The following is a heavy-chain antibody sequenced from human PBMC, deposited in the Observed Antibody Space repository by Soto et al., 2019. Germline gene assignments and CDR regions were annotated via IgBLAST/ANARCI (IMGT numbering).Heavy chain of an antibody. J-gene: IGHJ6*02. V-gene: IGHV5-51*01. D-gene: IGHD6-13*01. CDR1: GYRFTNYW. Sequence: GESLKISCKGSGYRFTNYWIGWVRQMPGKGLEWMGMIYPGNSDTRYSPSFEDQVTISADRSISTAYLQLSSLKASDTAMYYCARWVNQYCYAMDVWGQGTTVTVSS. CDR2: IYPGNSDT. CDR3: ARWVNQYCYAMDV.